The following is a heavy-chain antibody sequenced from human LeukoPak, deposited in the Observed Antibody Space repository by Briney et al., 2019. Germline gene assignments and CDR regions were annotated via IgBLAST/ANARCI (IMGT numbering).Heavy chain of an antibody. J-gene: IGHJ4*02. CDR3: ARQPPTTVTSFDS. CDR2: INHSGST. V-gene: IGHV4-34*01. CDR1: GFTFSSYA. D-gene: IGHD4-17*01. Sequence: GSLRLSCAASGFTFSSYAMSWVRQAPGKGLEWIGEINHSGSTNYNSSLKSRVTISVDTSKNQFSLKLSSVTAADTAVYYCARQPPTTVTSFDSWGQGTLVTVSS.